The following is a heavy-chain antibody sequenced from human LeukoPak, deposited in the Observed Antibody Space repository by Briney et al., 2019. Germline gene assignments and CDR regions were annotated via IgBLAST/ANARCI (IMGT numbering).Heavy chain of an antibody. D-gene: IGHD6-19*01. J-gene: IGHJ4*02. Sequence: ASVKVSCKASGYTFTNHGISWVRQAPGQGPEWMGWVSTYTGDTNYAQKLKGRVTMTADTSTTTAYMELRSLRSDDTAVYYCTRDFEAVAGPRPSFDYWGQGTLVTVSS. V-gene: IGHV1-18*04. CDR1: GYTFTNHG. CDR3: TRDFEAVAGPRPSFDY. CDR2: VSTYTGDT.